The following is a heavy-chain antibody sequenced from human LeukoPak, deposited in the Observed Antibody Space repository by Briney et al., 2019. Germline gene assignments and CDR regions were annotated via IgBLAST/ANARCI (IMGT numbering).Heavy chain of an antibody. Sequence: SETLSLTCTVSGGSISSYHWSWIRQPPGKGLEWIGYIYYSGSTNYNPSLRSRVTISIHTSKTQFSLNLISVTAADTAVYFCATGNWNYDSWGQGTLVTVSS. CDR2: IYYSGST. J-gene: IGHJ5*01. CDR1: GGSISSYH. V-gene: IGHV4-59*08. CDR3: ATGNWNYDS. D-gene: IGHD1-7*01.